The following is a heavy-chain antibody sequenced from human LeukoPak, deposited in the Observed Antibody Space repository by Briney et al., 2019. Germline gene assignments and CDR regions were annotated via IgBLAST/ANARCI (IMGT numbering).Heavy chain of an antibody. D-gene: IGHD6-13*01. CDR1: GFTFSSHW. Sequence: GGSLRLSCAASGFTFSSHWMHWVRQAPGKGLVWVSRINSDGSSTNYADAVKGRFTISRDNAKNTLYVQMNSLRAEDTVVYYCARGDSSTTSTTFDYWGQGTLVTVSS. J-gene: IGHJ4*02. CDR2: INSDGSST. CDR3: ARGDSSTTSTTFDY. V-gene: IGHV3-74*01.